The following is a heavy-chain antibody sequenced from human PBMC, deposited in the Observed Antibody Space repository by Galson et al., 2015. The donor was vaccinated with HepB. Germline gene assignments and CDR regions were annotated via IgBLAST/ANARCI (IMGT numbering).Heavy chain of an antibody. Sequence: SLRLSCAASGVTFGNYAMSWVRQAPGKGLEWVSLISGSGGDTYYADSVKGRFTISRDKSKKTLYLQMKSLRAEDTAVYYCANFPPSTVFRGLLRDYWGQGTLVTVSS. CDR3: ANFPPSTVFRGLLRDY. CDR1: GVTFGNYA. J-gene: IGHJ4*02. V-gene: IGHV3-23*01. CDR2: ISGSGGDT. D-gene: IGHD3-3*01.